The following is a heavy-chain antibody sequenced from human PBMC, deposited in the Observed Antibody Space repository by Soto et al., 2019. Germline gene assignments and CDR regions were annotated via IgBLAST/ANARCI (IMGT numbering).Heavy chain of an antibody. J-gene: IGHJ3*01. CDR1: GFTFSNYA. CDR3: ARDISSVVGTRGDAFDF. D-gene: IGHD6-19*01. Sequence: QVQLMESGGGVVLPGTSLRLTCTASGFTFSNYAVHWVRQAPGKRPEWVAGVSYDGRKQYYAYSLKGRVTISRDNSKKTIYLQINSLSPDDTALFYCARDISSVVGTRGDAFDFWGQGTMVTVSS. CDR2: VSYDGRKQ. V-gene: IGHV3-30*04.